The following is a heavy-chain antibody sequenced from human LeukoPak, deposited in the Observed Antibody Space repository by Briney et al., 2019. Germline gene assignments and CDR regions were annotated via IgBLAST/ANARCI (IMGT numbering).Heavy chain of an antibody. J-gene: IGHJ6*02. CDR2: IIPIFGTA. D-gene: IGHD2-2*01. CDR3: ARDYTSYCSSTSCPLEGYYYYGMDV. CDR1: GGTFSSYA. Sequence: SVKVSFTASGGTFSSYAISWVRQAPGQGLEWMGGIIPIFGTANYAQKFQGRVTITADESTSIAYMELSSLRSEDTAVYYCARDYTSYCSSTSCPLEGYYYYGMDVWGQGTTVAVSS. V-gene: IGHV1-69*13.